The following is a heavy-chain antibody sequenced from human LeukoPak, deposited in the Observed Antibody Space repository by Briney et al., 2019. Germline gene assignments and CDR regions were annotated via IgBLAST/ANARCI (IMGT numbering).Heavy chain of an antibody. CDR1: GFTFSSYW. CDR2: LNTDGSST. CDR3: ARGPIPGSGTPEI. Sequence: GGSLRLSCAASGFTFSSYWMHWVRQAPGKGLVWVSRLNTDGSSTTYADSVKGRFTMSRDNAKNTLYLQMNSLRADDTAVYFCARGPIPGSGTPEIWGQGTLVTVYS. J-gene: IGHJ4*02. V-gene: IGHV3-74*01. D-gene: IGHD6-19*01.